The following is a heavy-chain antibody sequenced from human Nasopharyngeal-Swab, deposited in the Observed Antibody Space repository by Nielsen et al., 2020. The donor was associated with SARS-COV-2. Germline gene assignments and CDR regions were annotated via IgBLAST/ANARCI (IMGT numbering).Heavy chain of an antibody. V-gene: IGHV4-59*12. CDR3: ARGSLVVVTIAPFDY. J-gene: IGHJ4*02. D-gene: IGHD3-22*01. CDR2: IYYSGST. Sequence: WIRQPPGKGLEWIGYIYYSGSTNYNPSLKSRVTISVDTSKNRFSLKLSSVTAADTAVYYCARGSLVVVTIAPFDYWGQGTLVTVSS.